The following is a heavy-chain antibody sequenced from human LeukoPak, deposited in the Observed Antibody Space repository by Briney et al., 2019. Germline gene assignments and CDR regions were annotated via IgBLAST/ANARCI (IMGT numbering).Heavy chain of an antibody. Sequence: PGGSLRLSCAASGFTFSIYAMSWVRQAPGKGLEWVSTISGSGGSTYYADSVKGRFTISRDNSKNTLYLQMNSLRVEDTAVYYCASNLGARNAFDIWGQGTMVTVSS. CDR3: ASNLGARNAFDI. J-gene: IGHJ3*02. CDR2: ISGSGGST. D-gene: IGHD1-1*01. CDR1: GFTFSIYA. V-gene: IGHV3-23*01.